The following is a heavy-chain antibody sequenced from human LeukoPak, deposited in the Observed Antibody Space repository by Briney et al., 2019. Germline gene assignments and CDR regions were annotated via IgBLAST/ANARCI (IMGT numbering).Heavy chain of an antibody. V-gene: IGHV3-21*01. Sequence: GGSLRLSCAASGFTFSSYSMNWVRQAPGKGLEWVSSISSSSSYIYYADSVKGRFTISRDNAKNSLYLQMNSLRAEDTAVYYCARHMVRGVFYYYYGMDVWGQGTTVTVSS. CDR3: ARHMVRGVFYYYYGMDV. J-gene: IGHJ6*02. CDR1: GFTFSSYS. D-gene: IGHD3-10*01. CDR2: ISSSSSYI.